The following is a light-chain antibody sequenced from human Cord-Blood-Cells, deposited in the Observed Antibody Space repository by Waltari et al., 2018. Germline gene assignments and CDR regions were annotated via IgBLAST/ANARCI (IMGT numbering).Light chain of an antibody. CDR1: RSDVGSYKL. J-gene: IGLJ2*01. CDR2: EGS. V-gene: IGLV2-23*01. Sequence: QSALTQPASVSGSPGQSLTISCTGTRSDVGSYKLVSWYQQPPGKAPKLMLYEGSKRPSGVSNRFSGSKSGNTASLTISGLQAEDEADYYCCSYAGSSTLVFGGGTKLTVL. CDR3: CSYAGSSTLV.